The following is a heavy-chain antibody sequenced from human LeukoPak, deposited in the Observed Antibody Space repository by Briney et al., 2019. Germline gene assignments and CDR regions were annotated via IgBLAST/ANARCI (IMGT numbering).Heavy chain of an antibody. CDR1: GGSFSGYY. V-gene: IGHV4-34*01. CDR2: INHSGST. Sequence: PSETLSLTCAVYGGSFSGYYWSWIRQPPGKGLEWIGEINHSGSTNYNPSLKSRLTISVDTSKNQFSLKLSSVTAADTAVYYCARGPKLYSSSAGTDYWGQGTLVTVSS. J-gene: IGHJ4*02. D-gene: IGHD6-6*01. CDR3: ARGPKLYSSSAGTDY.